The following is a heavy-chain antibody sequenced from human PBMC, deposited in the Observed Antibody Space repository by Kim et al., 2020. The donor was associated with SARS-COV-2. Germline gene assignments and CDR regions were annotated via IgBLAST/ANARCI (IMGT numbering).Heavy chain of an antibody. V-gene: IGHV4-39*07. CDR1: GGSISSSSYY. J-gene: IGHJ5*02. CDR2: IYYSGGS. CDR3: ARDWRLPNNVVVPPPRGTKLGEYWFGP. Sequence: SETLSLTCTVSGGSISSSSYYWGWIRQPPGKGLEWIGSIYYSGGSYYNPSLKSRVTISVHTSENQFSLRLSSVTAADTAVYYCARDWRLPNNVVVPPPRGTKLGEYWFGPWGQRTLVTVSS. D-gene: IGHD2-2*01.